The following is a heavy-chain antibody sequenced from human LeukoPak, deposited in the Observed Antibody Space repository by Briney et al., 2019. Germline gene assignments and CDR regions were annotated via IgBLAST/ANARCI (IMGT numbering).Heavy chain of an antibody. J-gene: IGHJ4*02. Sequence: SETLSLTCAVYGGSFSGYYWSWIRQPPGKGLEWIGEINYSGSTNYNPSLKGRVTISVDTSKNQFSLKLSSVTAADTAVYYCARGGRQQLVRGYFDYWGQGTLVTVSS. CDR3: ARGGRQQLVRGYFDY. V-gene: IGHV4-34*01. CDR2: INYSGST. D-gene: IGHD6-13*01. CDR1: GGSFSGYY.